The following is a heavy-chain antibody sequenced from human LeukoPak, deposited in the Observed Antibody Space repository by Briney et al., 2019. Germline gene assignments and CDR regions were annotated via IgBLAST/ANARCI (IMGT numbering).Heavy chain of an antibody. CDR3: VRGSSGWYGQDY. J-gene: IGHJ4*02. D-gene: IGHD6-19*01. CDR1: GFTFSSYW. V-gene: IGHV3-74*03. Sequence: PGGSLRLSCAAAGFTFSSYWMRWFRQPPGRGPGWVSRIHIDGSNTKYAGSVQGRFTISRDNAKNTLYLQMNSLRAADTAVYYCVRGSSGWYGQDYWGQGTLVTVSS. CDR2: IHIDGSNT.